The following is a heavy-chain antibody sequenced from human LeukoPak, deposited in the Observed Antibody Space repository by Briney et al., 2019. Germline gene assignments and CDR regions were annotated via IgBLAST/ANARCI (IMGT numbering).Heavy chain of an antibody. V-gene: IGHV4-59*01. CDR2: IYYSGST. Sequence: SETLSLTCTVSGGSISSFYWSWIRQPPGKGLEWIGYIYYSGSTNYNPSLKSRVTMSVDTSKNQFSLKLSSVTAADTAVYYCASGSIVGVLWGWGQGTLVTVSS. CDR3: ASGSIVGVLWG. J-gene: IGHJ4*02. CDR1: GGSISSFY. D-gene: IGHD1-26*01.